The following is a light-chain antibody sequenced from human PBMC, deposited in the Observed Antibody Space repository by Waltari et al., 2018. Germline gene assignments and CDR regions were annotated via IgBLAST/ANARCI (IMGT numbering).Light chain of an antibody. CDR1: RSNLGSHT. CDR3: AAWDDSLNGVV. Sequence: QSVLPQPPSASGTPGPRVTISCSGSRSNLGSHTLTWYQQLPGTAPKLLIYSNNQRPSGVPDRFSGSKSGTSASLAISGLQSEDEADYYCAAWDDSLNGVVFGGGTKLTVL. J-gene: IGLJ2*01. CDR2: SNN. V-gene: IGLV1-44*01.